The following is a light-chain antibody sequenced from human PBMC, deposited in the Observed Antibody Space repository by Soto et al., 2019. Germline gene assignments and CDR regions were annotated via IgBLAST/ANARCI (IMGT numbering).Light chain of an antibody. J-gene: IGLJ3*02. Sequence: QSVLTQSPSASGSLGASVKLTCTLSSGHSSYAIAWHQQQPEKGPRYLMKLNSDGSHSKGDGIPDRFSGSSSGAERYLTISSLQSEDEADYYCQTWGTGLLVFGGGTKLTVL. CDR3: QTWGTGLLV. V-gene: IGLV4-69*01. CDR1: SGHSSYA. CDR2: LNSDGSH.